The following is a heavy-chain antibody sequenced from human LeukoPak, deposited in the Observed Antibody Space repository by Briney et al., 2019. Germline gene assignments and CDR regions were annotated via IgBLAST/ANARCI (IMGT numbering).Heavy chain of an antibody. J-gene: IGHJ6*03. CDR2: INHSGST. D-gene: IGHD6-13*01. V-gene: IGHV4-34*01. CDR3: ANSGYSSSWYEYGHCYYMDV. Sequence: SETLSLTCAVYGGSFSGYYWSWIRQPPGKGLEWIGEINHSGSTNYNPSLKSRVTISVDTSKNQFSLKLSSVTAADTAVYYCANSGYSSSWYEYGHCYYMDVWGKGTTVTVSS. CDR1: GGSFSGYY.